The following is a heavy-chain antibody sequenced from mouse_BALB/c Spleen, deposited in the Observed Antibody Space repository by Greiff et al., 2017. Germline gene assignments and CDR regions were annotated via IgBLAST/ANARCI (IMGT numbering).Heavy chain of an antibody. D-gene: IGHD2-1*01. Sequence: EVHLVESGGGLVQPGGSRKLSCAASGFTFSSFGMHWVRQAPEKGLEWVAYISSGSSTIYYADTVKGRFTISRDNPKNTLFLQMTSLRSEDTAMYYCARRNGNYDYFDYWGQGTTLTVSS. CDR2: ISSGSSTI. J-gene: IGHJ2*01. CDR1: GFTFSSFG. CDR3: ARRNGNYDYFDY. V-gene: IGHV5-17*02.